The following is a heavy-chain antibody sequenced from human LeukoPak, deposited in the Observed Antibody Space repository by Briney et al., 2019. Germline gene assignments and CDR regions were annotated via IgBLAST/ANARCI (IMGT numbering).Heavy chain of an antibody. J-gene: IGHJ3*02. D-gene: IGHD2-21*01. CDR2: ISGRGDIT. V-gene: IGHV3-23*01. CDR3: AQGRGDLRDPSGLYM. CDR1: GFIFSSYA. Sequence: GGSLRLSCAASGFIFSSYAMSWVRQAPGKGLEWVSGISGRGDITFYADSLKGRFTISRDNSKNTLYLQMTSLGAEDTAVYYCAQGRGDLRDPSGLYMWGQGTMVTVSS.